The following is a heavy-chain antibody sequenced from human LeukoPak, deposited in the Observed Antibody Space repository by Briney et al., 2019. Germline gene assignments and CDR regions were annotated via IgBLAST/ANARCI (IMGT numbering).Heavy chain of an antibody. CDR3: AREAYYYGSGSYYPESEFDY. CDR2: ISSSSSYI. J-gene: IGHJ4*02. V-gene: IGHV3-21*01. Sequence: GGSLRLSCAASGFTFSSYSMNWVRQAPGKGLEWVSSISSSSSYIYYADSVKGRFTISRDNSKNTLYLQMNSLRAEDTAVYYCAREAYYYGSGSYYPESEFDYWGQGTLVTVSS. CDR1: GFTFSSYS. D-gene: IGHD3-10*01.